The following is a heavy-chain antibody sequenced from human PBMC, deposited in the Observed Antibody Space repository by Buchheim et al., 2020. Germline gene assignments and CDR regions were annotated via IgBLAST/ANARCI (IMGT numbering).Heavy chain of an antibody. D-gene: IGHD3-10*01. CDR3: ASIYGSGTYYFGY. V-gene: IGHV1-2*02. J-gene: IGHJ4*02. CDR1: GYTFTGYY. CDR2: INPNSGDT. Sequence: QVHLVQSGAEVKKPGASVKVSCKASGYTFTGYYMHWLRQAPRQGLEWMGWINPNSGDTNYAQKFQGRVTMTRDTSISTAYMELSRLRSDDTAVYYCASIYGSGTYYFGYWGQGTL.